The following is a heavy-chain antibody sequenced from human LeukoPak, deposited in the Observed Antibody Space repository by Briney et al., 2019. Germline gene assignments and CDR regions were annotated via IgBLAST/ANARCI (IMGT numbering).Heavy chain of an antibody. Sequence: PSETLSLTCAVYGGSFSGYYWSWIRQPPGKGLEWIGEINHSGSTNYNPSLKSRVTISVDTSKNQFSLKLSSVTAADTAVYYCAILYGSGRHFDYWGRGTLVTVSS. D-gene: IGHD3-10*01. J-gene: IGHJ4*02. CDR1: GGSFSGYY. CDR2: INHSGST. CDR3: AILYGSGRHFDY. V-gene: IGHV4-34*01.